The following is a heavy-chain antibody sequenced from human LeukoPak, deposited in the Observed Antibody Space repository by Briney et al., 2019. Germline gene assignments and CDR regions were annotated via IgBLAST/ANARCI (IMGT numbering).Heavy chain of an antibody. Sequence: GGSLRLSCAASGFTFSSYSMNWVRPAPGKGLEWVSSISSSSSYIYYADSVKGRFTISRDNAKNSLYLQMNSLRAEDTAVYYCAREDADLPFDYWGQGTLVTVSS. V-gene: IGHV3-21*01. D-gene: IGHD2-2*01. CDR1: GFTFSSYS. J-gene: IGHJ4*02. CDR3: AREDADLPFDY. CDR2: ISSSSSYI.